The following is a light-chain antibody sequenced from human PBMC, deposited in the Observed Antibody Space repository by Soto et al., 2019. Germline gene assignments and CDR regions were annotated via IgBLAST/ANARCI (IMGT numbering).Light chain of an antibody. CDR1: SSNIGGYD. V-gene: IGLV1-47*01. J-gene: IGLJ1*01. CDR3: AVWDASLSGHV. Sequence: QSVRTKAPSGSRTPGDRLTISCSGSSSNIGGYDVHWYQHLPGTAPKVLIYRNDQRPSGIPDRFSGSKSGTSASLAISGLRSEDEADYYCAVWDASLSGHVFGTGTKVTVL. CDR2: RND.